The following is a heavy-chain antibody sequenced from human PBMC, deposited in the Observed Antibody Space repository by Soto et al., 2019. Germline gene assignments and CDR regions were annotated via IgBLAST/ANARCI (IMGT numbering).Heavy chain of an antibody. J-gene: IGHJ4*02. Sequence: QVQLVQSGAEVKKPGASVKVSCKASGYTFTSYAMHWVRQAPGQRLEWMGWINAGNGNTKYSQKFQGRVTITRDTSASTAYMELSSLRSEDTAVYYCARAGNSGWYSLVDYWGQGTLVTVSS. D-gene: IGHD6-19*01. V-gene: IGHV1-3*01. CDR2: INAGNGNT. CDR1: GYTFTSYA. CDR3: ARAGNSGWYSLVDY.